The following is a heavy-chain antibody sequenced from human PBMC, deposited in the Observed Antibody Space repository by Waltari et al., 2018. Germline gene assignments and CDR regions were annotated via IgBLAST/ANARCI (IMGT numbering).Heavy chain of an antibody. CDR1: VHTFSNYG. V-gene: IGHV1-18*01. Sequence: QVQLVQSGAEVKKPGASVKVPCEQSVHTFSNYGMSWVRQVPGQGLEWMGWIGGYKSDTKYAQKFQGRVTMTTDTSTSTAYMEVRGLRSDDTAVYYCARGGFLKSIIIVVMDFDYWGQGTLVTVSS. CDR2: IGGYKSDT. D-gene: IGHD3-22*01. CDR3: ARGGFLKSIIIVVMDFDY. J-gene: IGHJ4*02.